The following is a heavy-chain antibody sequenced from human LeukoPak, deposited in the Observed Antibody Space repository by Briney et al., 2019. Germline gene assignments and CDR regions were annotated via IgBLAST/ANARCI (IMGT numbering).Heavy chain of an antibody. CDR3: AKVGSSGYYVSY. CDR1: GFTFSSSA. Sequence: GGSPRLSCAASGFTFSSSAMSWVRQAPGKGLEWVSAMSGSGGGTYYADSVKGRFTISRDNSKNTLSLQMNSLRAEDTALYYCAKVGSSGYYVSYWGQGTLVTVSS. CDR2: MSGSGGGT. J-gene: IGHJ4*02. V-gene: IGHV3-23*01. D-gene: IGHD3-22*01.